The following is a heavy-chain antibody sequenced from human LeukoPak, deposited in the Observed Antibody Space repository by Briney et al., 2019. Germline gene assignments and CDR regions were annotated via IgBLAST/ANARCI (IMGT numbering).Heavy chain of an antibody. V-gene: IGHV3-23*01. CDR1: GFTFSSYA. CDR3: AKEREYGAMVTYYFDY. CDR2: ISGSGGST. D-gene: IGHD5-18*01. J-gene: IGHJ4*02. Sequence: GGSLRLSCAASGFTFSSYAMSWVRQAPGKGLEWVSAISGSGGSTYYAVSVKGRFTVSRDNSKNTLYLQMNSLRAEDTAVYYCAKEREYGAMVTYYFDYWGQGTLVTVSS.